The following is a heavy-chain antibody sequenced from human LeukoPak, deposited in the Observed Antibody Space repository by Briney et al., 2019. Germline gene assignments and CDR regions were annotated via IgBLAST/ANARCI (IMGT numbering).Heavy chain of an antibody. V-gene: IGHV3-15*01. CDR2: IKSKTDGGTT. CDR1: GFTFSNAW. D-gene: IGHD5-18*01. Sequence: GGSLRLSCAASGFTFSNAWMSWVRQAPGKGLEWVGRIKSKTDGGTTDYAAPVKGRFTISRDDSKNTLYLQMNSLKTEDTAVYYCTTGHLNGCSYGYPYYWGQGTLVTVSS. J-gene: IGHJ4*02. CDR3: TTGHLNGCSYGYPYY.